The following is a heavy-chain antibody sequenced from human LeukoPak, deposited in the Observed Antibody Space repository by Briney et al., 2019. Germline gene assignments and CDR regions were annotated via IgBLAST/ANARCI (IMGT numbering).Heavy chain of an antibody. J-gene: IGHJ4*02. V-gene: IGHV3-23*01. CDR3: ANEEALRGTLRNYFDY. D-gene: IGHD3-10*01. Sequence: GGSLRLSCAASGFTFSSYAMSWVRQAPGKGLEWASAISGSGSSTYYADSVKGRFTIFRDNSKITLYLQMNSLRAEDTAVYYCANEEALRGTLRNYFDYWGQGTLVTVSS. CDR1: GFTFSSYA. CDR2: ISGSGSST.